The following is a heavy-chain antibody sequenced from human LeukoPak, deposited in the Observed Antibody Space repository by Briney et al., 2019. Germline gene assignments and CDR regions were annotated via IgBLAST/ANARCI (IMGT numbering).Heavy chain of an antibody. V-gene: IGHV1-69*04. Sequence: SVKVSCKASGGTFSSYAISWVRQAPGQGLEWMGRIIPILGIANYAQKFQGRVTITADKSTSTAYMELSSLRSEDTAMYYCAKSTNWGSISDGFDIWGQGTMVTVAS. CDR2: IIPILGIA. D-gene: IGHD7-27*01. J-gene: IGHJ3*02. CDR1: GGTFSSYA. CDR3: AKSTNWGSISDGFDI.